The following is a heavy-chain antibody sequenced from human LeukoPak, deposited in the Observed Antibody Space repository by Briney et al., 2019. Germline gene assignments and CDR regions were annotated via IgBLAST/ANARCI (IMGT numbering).Heavy chain of an antibody. CDR1: GGSISSSSYY. J-gene: IGHJ3*02. V-gene: IGHV4-39*02. Sequence: SETLSLTCTVSGGSISSSSYYWAWVRQPPGKGLEWIGSIYYSGDTYYTPSLKSRVTISIDTSKNQFSLKLNSVTAADTAVYYCARDDGNYYDSSGTTRSIIWGQGTMVTVSS. CDR3: ARDDGNYYDSSGTTRSII. CDR2: IYYSGDT. D-gene: IGHD3-22*01.